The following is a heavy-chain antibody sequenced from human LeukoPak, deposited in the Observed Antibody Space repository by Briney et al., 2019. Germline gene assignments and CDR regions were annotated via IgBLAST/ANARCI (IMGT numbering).Heavy chain of an antibody. CDR1: GGSINGYY. CDR2: IYSTGST. CDR3: ARGRYTDWYFDL. V-gene: IGHV4-4*07. J-gene: IGHJ2*01. Sequence: PSETLSLTCTVSGGSINGYYWRWIRQSAGKGLEFIGRIYSTGSTYYSPSLKSRVTMLVDTSKNQFSLNLSSVTDADTAVYYCARGRYTDWYFDLWGRGTLVTVSS. D-gene: IGHD5-18*01.